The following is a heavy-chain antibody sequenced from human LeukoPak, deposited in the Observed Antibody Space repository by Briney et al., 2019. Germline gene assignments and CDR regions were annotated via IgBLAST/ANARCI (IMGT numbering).Heavy chain of an antibody. CDR1: GVPFSNYC. V-gene: IGHV4-34*01. CDR2: IDHDGDA. D-gene: IGHD1-1*01. J-gene: IGHJ6*02. CDR3: AQAEKVERATLTFNWVRLERRYYSGLDV. Sequence: PSETLSLTCAIHGVPFSNYCWSWIRQSPGREPEWIVDIDHDGDATHNPSLRSRIGTAIDTSKNQFSLRLNSVTAADTAVYYCAQAEKVERATLTFNWVRLERRYYSGLDVWGQGSAVIVSS.